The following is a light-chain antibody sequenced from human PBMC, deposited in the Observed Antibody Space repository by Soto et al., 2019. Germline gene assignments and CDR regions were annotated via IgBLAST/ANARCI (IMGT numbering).Light chain of an antibody. CDR3: QQDSGYSPYT. Sequence: DIQITQSPSTLSASVGDRVTITCRASQSICSSLAWYQQKPGKDPTLLIYRAPTLEDGVPSRFSGSGSGAEFSLTTSSLQPADFATYYCQQDSGYSPYTFGQGTKLEI. CDR1: QSICSS. V-gene: IGKV1-5*03. CDR2: RAP. J-gene: IGKJ2*01.